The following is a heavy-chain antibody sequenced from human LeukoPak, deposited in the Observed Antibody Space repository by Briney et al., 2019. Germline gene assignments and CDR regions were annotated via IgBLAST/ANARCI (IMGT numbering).Heavy chain of an antibody. CDR1: GGTFSSYA. Sequence: ASVKVSCKASGGTFSSYAISWVRQAPGQGLEWMGGIIPIFGTANYAQKFQGRVTMTTDESTSTAYMELSSLRSEDTAVYYCARVGIVGATADYWGQGTLVTVSS. CDR3: ARVGIVGATADY. J-gene: IGHJ4*02. V-gene: IGHV1-69*05. D-gene: IGHD1-26*01. CDR2: IIPIFGTA.